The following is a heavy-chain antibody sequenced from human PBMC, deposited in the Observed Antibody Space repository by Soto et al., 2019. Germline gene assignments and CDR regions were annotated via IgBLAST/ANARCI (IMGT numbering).Heavy chain of an antibody. J-gene: IGHJ4*02. CDR2: ITTDKGKT. Sequence: GPEVKKPGASVKVSCKTSGYTFTSYGISWVRQAPGQVLDWMGWITTDKGKTTYAQKGQGRVTMTTDTYTRTGYMELRSLRSDDTAVYYCSTRSPAVAYLGQGTLVTVSS. CDR3: STRSPAVAY. CDR1: GYTFTSYG. V-gene: IGHV1-18*01.